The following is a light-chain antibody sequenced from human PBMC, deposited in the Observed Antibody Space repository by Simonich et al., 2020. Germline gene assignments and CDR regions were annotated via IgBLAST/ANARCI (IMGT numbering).Light chain of an antibody. CDR1: QGISIY. V-gene: IGKV1-9*01. CDR2: AAS. Sequence: IQLTQSPSFLSASVGNSVTITCRASQGISIYLALYQQKPGKAPKLLIYAASTLQSWVPSRFSGCGSGTEFTLTISSLQPEDFATYYCQQLNSYPPYTFGQGTKLEIK. J-gene: IGKJ2*01. CDR3: QQLNSYPPYT.